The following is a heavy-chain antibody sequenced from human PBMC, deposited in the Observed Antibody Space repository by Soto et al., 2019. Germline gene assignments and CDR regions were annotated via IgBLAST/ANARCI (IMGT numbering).Heavy chain of an antibody. CDR3: ARGWGCSSGSCDVTS. CDR2: ISSTSSAI. D-gene: IGHD2-15*01. Sequence: DVQLVESGGGLVQPGGSLTLSCAASGFTFGSYSMNWVRQAPGKGLEWVSYISSTSSAIWYADSLKGRFIISRDNAENSLYLQMHSLRAEDTAVYFCARGWGCSSGSCDVTSWGQGTLVTVSS. CDR1: GFTFGSYS. J-gene: IGHJ5*02. V-gene: IGHV3-48*04.